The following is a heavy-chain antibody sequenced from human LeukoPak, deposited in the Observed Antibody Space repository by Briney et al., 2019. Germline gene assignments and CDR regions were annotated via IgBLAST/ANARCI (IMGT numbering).Heavy chain of an antibody. Sequence: ASVKVSCKASGYTFTSYAMHWVRQAPGQRLEWMGWINAGNGNTKYSQKFQGRVTITRATSASTAYMELRSLRSDDTAVYYCAREGWFGELFCAFDIWGQGTMVTVSS. D-gene: IGHD3-10*01. V-gene: IGHV1-3*01. J-gene: IGHJ3*02. CDR1: GYTFTSYA. CDR3: AREGWFGELFCAFDI. CDR2: INAGNGNT.